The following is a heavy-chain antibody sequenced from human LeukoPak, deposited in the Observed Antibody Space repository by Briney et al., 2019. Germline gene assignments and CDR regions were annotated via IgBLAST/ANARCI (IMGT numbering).Heavy chain of an antibody. V-gene: IGHV4-59*08. CDR1: GGSISAYY. CDR2: TYYSGSGST. J-gene: IGHJ4*02. D-gene: IGHD4-23*01. Sequence: SETLSLTCTVSGGSISAYYWSWIRQRPGKGLEWIGYTYYSGSGSTNYNPSLKSRVTISVDTSKNQFSLKLSSVTAADTAVYYCARRGGHGGSFDYWGQGTLVTVSS. CDR3: ARRGGHGGSFDY.